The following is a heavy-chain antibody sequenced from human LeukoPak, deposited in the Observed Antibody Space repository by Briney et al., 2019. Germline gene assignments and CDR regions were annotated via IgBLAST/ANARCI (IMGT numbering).Heavy chain of an antibody. Sequence: SVKVSCKASGGTFSSYAISWVRQAPGQGLEWMGGIIPIFGTANYAQKFQGRVTITTDESTSTAYMELSSLRSEDTAVYYCANLYNRNYGYAFDIWGQGTMVTVSS. CDR3: ANLYNRNYGYAFDI. CDR2: IIPIFGTA. V-gene: IGHV1-69*05. CDR1: GGTFSSYA. J-gene: IGHJ3*02. D-gene: IGHD1-7*01.